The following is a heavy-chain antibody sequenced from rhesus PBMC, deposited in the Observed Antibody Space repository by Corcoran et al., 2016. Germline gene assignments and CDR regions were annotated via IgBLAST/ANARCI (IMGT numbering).Heavy chain of an antibody. Sequence: QVQLQESGPGLVKPSETLSLTCAVSGGSISGGYGWSWIRQPPGKGLEWIGHIFDSIGRTYYNPSLKSRVTISRDTSKNQFDRKLSSVTAADTAVYDCARLSSYYFDYWGQGVLVTVSS. CDR1: GGSISGGYG. V-gene: IGHV4S7*01. CDR2: IFDSIGRT. J-gene: IGHJ4*01. CDR3: ARLSSYYFDY.